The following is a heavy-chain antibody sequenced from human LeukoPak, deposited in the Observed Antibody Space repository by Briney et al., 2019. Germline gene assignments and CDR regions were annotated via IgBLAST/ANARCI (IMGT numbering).Heavy chain of an antibody. CDR3: ARVRAISDAFDI. CDR2: INTNTGNP. V-gene: IGHV7-4-1*02. CDR1: GYTFTSYA. J-gene: IGHJ3*02. Sequence: ASVKVSCKASGYTFTSYAMNWVRQAPGQGLEWMGWINTNTGNPTYAQGFTGRFVFSLDTPVSTAYLQISSLKAEDTAVYYCARVRAISDAFDIWGQGTMVTVSS.